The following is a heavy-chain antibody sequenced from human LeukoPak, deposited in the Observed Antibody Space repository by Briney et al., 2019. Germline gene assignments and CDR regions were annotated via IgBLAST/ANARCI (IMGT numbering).Heavy chain of an antibody. CDR3: ARDSADKVRVEMATMAFMDV. D-gene: IGHD5-24*01. J-gene: IGHJ6*04. CDR2: ISAYNGNT. CDR1: GYTFTSYG. V-gene: IGHV1-18*01. Sequence: GASVKVSCKASGYTFTSYGISWVRQAPGQGLEWMGWISAYNGNTNYAQKLQGRVTMTTDTSTSTAYMELRSLRSDDTAVYYCARDSADKVRVEMATMAFMDVWGKGTTVTVSS.